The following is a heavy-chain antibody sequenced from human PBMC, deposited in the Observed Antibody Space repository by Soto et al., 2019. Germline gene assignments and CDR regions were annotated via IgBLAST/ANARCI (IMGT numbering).Heavy chain of an antibody. CDR3: ARDDRQYSGYDFAVVY. V-gene: IGHV4-30-2*01. CDR2: IYHSGST. Sequence: PSETLSLTCAVSGGSISSGGYSWSWIRQPPGKGLEWIGYIYHSGSTYYNPSLKSRVTISVDRSKNQFSLKLSSVTAADTAVYYCARDDRQYSGYDFAVVYWGQGTLVTVSS. CDR1: GGSISSGGYS. D-gene: IGHD5-12*01. J-gene: IGHJ4*02.